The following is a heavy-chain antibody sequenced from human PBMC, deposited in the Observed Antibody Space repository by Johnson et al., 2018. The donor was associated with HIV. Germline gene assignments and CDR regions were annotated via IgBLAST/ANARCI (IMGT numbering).Heavy chain of an antibody. V-gene: IGHV3-30*19. CDR1: GFTFDDYG. CDR3: ARDAGQWLDDAFDI. J-gene: IGHJ3*02. D-gene: IGHD6-19*01. CDR2: ISDDGSNT. Sequence: QVQLVESGGGVVQPGGSLRLSCAASGFTFDDYGMSWVRQPPGKGLEGVAVISDDGSNTDYADAVKGRFTISRDNSKNTLYLQMDSLRAEDTAVYYCARDAGQWLDDAFDIWGQGTMVTVSS.